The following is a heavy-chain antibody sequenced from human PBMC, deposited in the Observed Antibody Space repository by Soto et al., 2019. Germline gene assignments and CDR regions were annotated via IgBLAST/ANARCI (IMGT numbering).Heavy chain of an antibody. CDR1: GVTIRGYY. D-gene: IGHD6-13*01. V-gene: IGHV4-59*01. J-gene: IGHJ4*02. CDR3: ASGTLSTIAAPDS. CDR2: IYYTGGT. Sequence: QVQLQESGPGLVKPSETLSLTCNVSGVTIRGYYWNWIRQPPGKTLEGIGSIYYTGGTNNNPSLTSRVTISVDTSKNHFSLKLNSLTAADTAVYYCASGTLSTIAAPDSWGQGTLVTVSS.